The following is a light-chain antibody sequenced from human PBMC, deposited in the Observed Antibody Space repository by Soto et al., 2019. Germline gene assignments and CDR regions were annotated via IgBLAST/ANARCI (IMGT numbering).Light chain of an antibody. J-gene: IGLJ1*01. V-gene: IGLV2-14*01. CDR2: EVT. CDR1: SSDVGGYKY. Sequence: QSALTQPASVSGSPGQSVTISCTGTSSDVGGYKYVSWYQQHPGKAPKLMIYEVTNRPSGVSDRFSGSKSGNTASLTVSGLQAEDEADYYCGSFSSSSTLYVFXTGTKVTVL. CDR3: GSFSSSSTLYV.